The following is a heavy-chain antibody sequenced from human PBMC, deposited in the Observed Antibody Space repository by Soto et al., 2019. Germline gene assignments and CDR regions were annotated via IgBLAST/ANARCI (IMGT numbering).Heavy chain of an antibody. Sequence: ASVKVSCKASGYPFTDYFLHWVRQAPGQGPEWMGWINPNGGSTKSTQAFRGRVTMTRDTSISTAYMEMTRLSSDDTAVYYCARGSGYGNYNYWGHGTLVTVSS. J-gene: IGHJ4*01. V-gene: IGHV1-2*02. CDR2: INPNGGST. D-gene: IGHD4-17*01. CDR3: ARGSGYGNYNY. CDR1: GYPFTDYF.